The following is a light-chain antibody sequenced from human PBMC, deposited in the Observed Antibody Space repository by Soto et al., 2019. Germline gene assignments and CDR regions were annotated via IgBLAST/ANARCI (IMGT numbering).Light chain of an antibody. V-gene: IGKV1-9*01. CDR2: AAS. J-gene: IGKJ4*01. CDR1: QGISSY. CDR3: QQLNSYPLT. Sequence: DIPLTQSPSFLSASVGDRVTITCRASQGISSYLAWYQQEPGKAPKLLIYAASTLQSGVPSRFSGGGSGTEFTLTISSLQPEDFATYYCQQLNSYPLTFGGGTKVEIK.